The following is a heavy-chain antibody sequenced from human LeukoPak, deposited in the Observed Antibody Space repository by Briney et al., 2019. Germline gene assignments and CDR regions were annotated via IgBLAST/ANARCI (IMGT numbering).Heavy chain of an antibody. J-gene: IGHJ5*02. CDR3: ARQEYCSGGSCYTWFDL. CDR1: GYSINNYW. Sequence: GESLKISCKGSGYSINNYWIGWVRQMPGKGLEWMGIIYPADSDIRYSPSFQGQVTISADKSISTAYLQWSSLKASDTAIYYCARQEYCSGGSCYTWFDLWGQGTLVIVSS. CDR2: IYPADSDI. D-gene: IGHD2-15*01. V-gene: IGHV5-51*01.